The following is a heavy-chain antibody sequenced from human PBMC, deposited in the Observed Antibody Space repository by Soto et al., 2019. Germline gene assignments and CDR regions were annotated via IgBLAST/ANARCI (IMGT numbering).Heavy chain of an antibody. CDR3: ARGGGDYVYGMDV. CDR1: GFTFSSYS. D-gene: IGHD3-10*01. J-gene: IGHJ6*02. Sequence: EVQLVESGGGLVQPGGSLRLSCAASGFTFSSYSMNWVRQAPGKGLEWVSYISSSSSTIYYADSVKGRFTISRDNAKNSLYLQMNSLRAEDTAVYYCARGGGDYVYGMDVWGQGTTVTVSS. CDR2: ISSSSSTI. V-gene: IGHV3-48*01.